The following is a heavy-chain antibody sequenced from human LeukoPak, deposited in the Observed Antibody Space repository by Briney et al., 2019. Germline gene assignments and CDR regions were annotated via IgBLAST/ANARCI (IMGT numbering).Heavy chain of an antibody. D-gene: IGHD6-19*01. V-gene: IGHV3-11*04. CDR2: INTGGGSI. CDR3: AKSSRRAVHGMDV. CDR1: GFTFRDYN. J-gene: IGHJ6*02. Sequence: GESLRLSCAASGFTFRDYNMSWIRQAPGKGLEYISYINTGGGSIYYAGSVKGRFTISRDNAKNSLYLQMNNVRAEDTAVYYCAKSSRRAVHGMDVWGQGTTVTVSS.